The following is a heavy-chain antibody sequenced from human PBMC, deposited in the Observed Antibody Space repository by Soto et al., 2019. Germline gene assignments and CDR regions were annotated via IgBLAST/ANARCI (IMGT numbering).Heavy chain of an antibody. CDR1: GGSINSGGYS. CDR2: IYHSGST. Sequence: SETLSLTCVVSGGSINSGGYSWSWIRQPPGKGLEWIGYIYHSGSTYYNPSLKSRVTISVDRSKNQFSLKLSSVTAADTAVYYCAAGGGLPRYYWGQGTLVTVSS. J-gene: IGHJ4*02. CDR3: AAGGGLPRYY. V-gene: IGHV4-30-2*01. D-gene: IGHD5-12*01.